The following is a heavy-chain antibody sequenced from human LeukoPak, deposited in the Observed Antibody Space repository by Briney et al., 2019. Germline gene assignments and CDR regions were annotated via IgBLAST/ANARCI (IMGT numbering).Heavy chain of an antibody. CDR2: IYTSGST. CDR3: ARDRPPWRGSGSRDAFDI. D-gene: IGHD3-10*01. V-gene: IGHV4-4*07. J-gene: IGHJ3*02. CDR1: GGSISSYY. Sequence: KPSETLSLTCTVSGGSISSYYWSWIRQPAGKGLEWIGRIYTSGSTNYNPSLKSRVTMSVDTSKNQFSLKLGSGTAAHTAVYYSARDRPPWRGSGSRDAFDICGQGTMVTVSS.